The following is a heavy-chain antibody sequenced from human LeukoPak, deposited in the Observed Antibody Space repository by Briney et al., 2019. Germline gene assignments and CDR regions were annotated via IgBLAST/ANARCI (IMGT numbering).Heavy chain of an antibody. CDR1: GYTFTGYY. CDR3: ARGYRTKQLWFVDYYYYGMDV. Sequence: ASVKVSCKASGYTFTGYYMHWVRQAPGQGLEWMGWINPNSGGTNYAQKFQGRVTMTRDTSISTAYMELSRLRSDDTAVYYCARGYRTKQLWFVDYYYYGMDVWGQGTTVTVSS. CDR2: INPNSGGT. D-gene: IGHD5-18*01. J-gene: IGHJ6*02. V-gene: IGHV1-2*02.